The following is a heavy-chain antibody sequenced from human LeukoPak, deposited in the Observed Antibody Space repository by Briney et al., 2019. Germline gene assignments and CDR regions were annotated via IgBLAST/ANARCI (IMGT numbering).Heavy chain of an antibody. D-gene: IGHD3-9*01. CDR2: ISAYNGNA. V-gene: IGHV1-18*01. CDR3: ARNHYYDILTGYVTYGMDV. J-gene: IGHJ6*02. Sequence: ASVKVSCKASGYTFTNYGISWVRQAPGQGLEWMGWISAYNGNANYAQRFQGRVTTTTDTSTSTAYMELRSLRSDDTAVYYCARNHYYDILTGYVTYGMDVWGQGTTVTVSS. CDR1: GYTFTNYG.